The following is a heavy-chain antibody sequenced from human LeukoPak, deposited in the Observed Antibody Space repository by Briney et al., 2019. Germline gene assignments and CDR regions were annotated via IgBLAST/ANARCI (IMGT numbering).Heavy chain of an antibody. J-gene: IGHJ5*02. Sequence: GASVKVSCKASGYTFTGYYMHWVRQAPGQGLEWMGWINPNSGGTNYAQKFQGWVTMTRDTSISTAYMELSRLRSDDTAVYYCARGNGPRPGAESALRTNWNSAFDPWGQGTLVTVSS. V-gene: IGHV1-2*04. CDR2: INPNSGGT. CDR1: GYTFTGYY. CDR3: ARGNGPRPGAESALRTNWNSAFDP. D-gene: IGHD1-7*01.